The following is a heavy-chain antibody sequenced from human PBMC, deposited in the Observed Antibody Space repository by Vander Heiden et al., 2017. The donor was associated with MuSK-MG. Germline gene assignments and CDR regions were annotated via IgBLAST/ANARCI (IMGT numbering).Heavy chain of an antibody. D-gene: IGHD3-10*01. CDR3: AVQLSGVVT. J-gene: IGHJ5*02. CDR1: GFTFSKTW. Sequence: EVQLVESGGDLVHSGGSLRLSCAASGFTFSKTWMHWVRQAPGQGLVWVSHISGDGRSTNYADSVKGRFTISRDNAKNTLYLQMNILRAEDTALYYCAVQLSGVVTWGQGTLITVSS. CDR2: ISGDGRST. V-gene: IGHV3-74*01.